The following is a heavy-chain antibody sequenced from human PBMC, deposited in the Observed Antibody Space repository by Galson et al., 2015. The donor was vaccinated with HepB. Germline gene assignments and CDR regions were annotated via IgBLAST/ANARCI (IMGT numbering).Heavy chain of an antibody. CDR3: ARAGVGATNWYFDL. V-gene: IGHV1-69*13. CDR1: GGTFSSYA. CDR2: IIPIFGTA. Sequence: SVKVSCKASGGTFSSYAISWARQAPGQGLEWMGGIIPIFGTANYAQKFQGRVTITADESTSTAYMELSSLRSEDTAVYYCARAGVGATNWYFDLWGRGTLVTVSS. J-gene: IGHJ2*01. D-gene: IGHD1-26*01.